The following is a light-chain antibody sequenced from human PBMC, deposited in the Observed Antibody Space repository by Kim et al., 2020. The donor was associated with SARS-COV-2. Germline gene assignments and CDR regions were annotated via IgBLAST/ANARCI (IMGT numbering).Light chain of an antibody. V-gene: IGKV3-15*01. J-gene: IGKJ1*01. CDR3: QPDNNWPWT. CDR2: WTS. Sequence: PGERAPLSYRANQSVSSNFARYPQQPGPATRLLIYWTSTRSSGIPSRFSGSGSGTEFTLTLSRLQSEDFAVYYCQPDNNWPWTFGQRTKVDIK. CDR1: QSVSSN.